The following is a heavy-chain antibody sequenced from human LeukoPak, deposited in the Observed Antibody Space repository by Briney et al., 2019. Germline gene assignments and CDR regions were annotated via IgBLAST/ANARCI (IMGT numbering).Heavy chain of an antibody. J-gene: IGHJ4*02. CDR2: ISSGSSYI. V-gene: IGHV3-21*01. D-gene: IGHD2-15*01. Sequence: GGSQRLSCAASGFTFSGYSMNWVRQAPGKGLEWVSSISSGSSYIYYADSVKGRFTISRDNAKNSLYLQMNSLRAEDTAVYYCARDLGYCSGASCYPTPYYFDNWGQGTLVTVSS. CDR1: GFTFSGYS. CDR3: ARDLGYCSGASCYPTPYYFDN.